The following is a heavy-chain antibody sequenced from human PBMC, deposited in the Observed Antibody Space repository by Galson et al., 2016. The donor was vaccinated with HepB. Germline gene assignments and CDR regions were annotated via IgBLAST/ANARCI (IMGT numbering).Heavy chain of an antibody. J-gene: IGHJ6*02. D-gene: IGHD4-11*01. CDR3: ARTVTTVTPHNSNDLDV. CDR2: INYVGRT. V-gene: IGHV4-34*01. CDR1: GASLRDYY. Sequence: ETLSLTCALHGASLRDYYWSWVRQPPGMGLQWIGEINYVGRTNYSPSLKSRVPISIDMSKNHFSLNLGSVTAADTAIYYCARTVTTVTPHNSNDLDVWGQGTTVTVS.